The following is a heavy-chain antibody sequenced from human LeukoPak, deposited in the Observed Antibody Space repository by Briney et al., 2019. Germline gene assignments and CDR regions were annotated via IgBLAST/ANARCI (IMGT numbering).Heavy chain of an antibody. Sequence: PGGSLRLSCAVSGLTFSNAWMSWVRQAPGKGLEWVGRIKSKTDGGTTDYAAPVKGRFTISRDDSKNTLYLQMNSLKTEDTAVYYCTTDLGGYFDWFATPSFDYWGQGTLVTVSS. CDR3: TTDLGGYFDWFATPSFDY. CDR1: GLTFSNAW. CDR2: IKSKTDGGTT. J-gene: IGHJ4*02. V-gene: IGHV3-15*01. D-gene: IGHD3-9*01.